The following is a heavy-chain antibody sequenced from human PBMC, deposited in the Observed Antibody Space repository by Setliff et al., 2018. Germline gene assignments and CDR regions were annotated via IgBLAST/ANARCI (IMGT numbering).Heavy chain of an antibody. CDR2: IKQDGSEK. V-gene: IGHV3-7*01. D-gene: IGHD2-15*01. CDR3: ARENGWRAATWVHY. Sequence: HPGGSLRLSCAASGFTFSSYWMSWVRQAPGKGLEWVANIKQDGSEKYYVDSVKGRFTISRDNAKNSLYLQMNSLRAEDTAVYYCARENGWRAATWVHYWGQGTLVTVSS. CDR1: GFTFSSYW. J-gene: IGHJ4*02.